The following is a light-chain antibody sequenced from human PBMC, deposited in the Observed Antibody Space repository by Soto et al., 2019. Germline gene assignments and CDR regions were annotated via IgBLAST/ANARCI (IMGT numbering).Light chain of an antibody. CDR2: GAS. V-gene: IGKV3-20*01. J-gene: IGKJ1*01. Sequence: IVLTQSPATLSFSPLERATLSCMASQSVSNNYLAWYQQKPGQAPRLLIYGASNRATGIPDRSTGSGSGTDFTLTISRLEPEDFAVYYCQQYGSSPRTFGQGTKVDI. CDR1: QSVSNNY. CDR3: QQYGSSPRT.